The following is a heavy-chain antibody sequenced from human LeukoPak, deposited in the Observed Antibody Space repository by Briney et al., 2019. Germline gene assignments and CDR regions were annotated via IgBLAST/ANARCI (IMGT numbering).Heavy chain of an antibody. CDR1: GYTFTSYG. J-gene: IGHJ4*02. CDR2: ISAYNGNT. Sequence: ASVKVSCKASGYTFTSYGISWVRQAPGQGLEWMGWISAYNGNTNYAQKLQGRVTVTTDTSTSTAYMELRSLRSDDTAVYYCARDPVPWATIRGYYFDYWGQGTLVTVSS. CDR3: ARDPVPWATIRGYYFDY. V-gene: IGHV1-18*04. D-gene: IGHD5-12*01.